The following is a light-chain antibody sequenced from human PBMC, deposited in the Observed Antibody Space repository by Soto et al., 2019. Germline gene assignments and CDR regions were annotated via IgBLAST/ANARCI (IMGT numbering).Light chain of an antibody. CDR2: DAS. V-gene: IGKV1-5*01. CDR1: QSISSW. CDR3: QQWGST. Sequence: DILMTQSPSTLSASVGDRVSITCRASQSISSWLAWYQQKPGKAPKLLIYDASSLESGVPSRFSGSGYGTEFTLTISSLQPDDFATYYCQQWGSTFGPGTKVDIK. J-gene: IGKJ3*01.